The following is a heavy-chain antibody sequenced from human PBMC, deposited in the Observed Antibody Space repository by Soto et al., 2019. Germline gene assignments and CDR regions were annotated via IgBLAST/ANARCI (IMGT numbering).Heavy chain of an antibody. V-gene: IGHV1-18*01. CDR3: ARVHKEVKVYRPYDY. CDR1: GYTFTSYG. Sequence: ASVKVSCKASGYTFTSYGISWVRQAPGQGLEWMGWISAYNGNTNYAQKLQGRVTMTTDTSTSTAYMELRSLRSDDTAVYYCARVHKEVKVYRPYDYWGQGTLVTVSS. CDR2: ISAYNGNT. J-gene: IGHJ4*02. D-gene: IGHD1-20*01.